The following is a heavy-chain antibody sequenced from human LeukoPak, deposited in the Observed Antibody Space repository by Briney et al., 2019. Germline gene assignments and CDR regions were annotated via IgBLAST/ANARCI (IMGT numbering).Heavy chain of an antibody. CDR2: ISSSSSYI. J-gene: IGHJ5*02. Sequence: GGSLRLSCAASGFTFSSYSMNWVRQAPGKGLEWVSSISSSSSYIYYADSVKGRFTISRDNSKNTLYLQMNSLRAEDTAVYYCAKDRVAAAEGWFDPWGQGTLVTVSS. D-gene: IGHD6-13*01. CDR3: AKDRVAAAEGWFDP. CDR1: GFTFSSYS. V-gene: IGHV3-21*04.